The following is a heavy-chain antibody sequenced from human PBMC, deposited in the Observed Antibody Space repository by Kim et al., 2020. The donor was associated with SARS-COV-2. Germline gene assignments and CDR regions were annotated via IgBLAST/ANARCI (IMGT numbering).Heavy chain of an antibody. CDR1: GYTFTSHD. J-gene: IGHJ5*02. CDR2: MNSNSGNT. Sequence: ASVKVSCKASGYTFTSHDINWVRQATGQGLEWMGWMNSNSGNTGCAQKFQGRLTMTRNTSISTAYMELSSLKSEDTAVYYCARGRGEGGRDWFDPWGQGTLGTVSS. D-gene: IGHD3-10*01. CDR3: ARGRGEGGRDWFDP. V-gene: IGHV1-8*01.